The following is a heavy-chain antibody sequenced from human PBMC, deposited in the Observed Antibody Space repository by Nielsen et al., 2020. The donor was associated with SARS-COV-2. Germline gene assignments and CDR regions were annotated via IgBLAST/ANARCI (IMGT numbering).Heavy chain of an antibody. Sequence: GGSLRLSCAASGFTFDDYAMHWVRQAPGKGLEWVSGISWNSGSIGYADSVKGRFTISRDNAKNSLYLQMNSLRAEDTAVYYCASPGGWLQSLNYYGMDVWGQGTTVTVSS. CDR1: GFTFDDYA. V-gene: IGHV3-9*01. CDR2: ISWNSGSI. D-gene: IGHD5-24*01. J-gene: IGHJ6*02. CDR3: ASPGGWLQSLNYYGMDV.